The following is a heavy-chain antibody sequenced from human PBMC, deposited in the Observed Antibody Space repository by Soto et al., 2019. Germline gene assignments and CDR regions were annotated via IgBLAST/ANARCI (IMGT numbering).Heavy chain of an antibody. Sequence: SGPSLVNPTQTLTLTCTFSGFSLSTSGGGVGWIRQPPGKALEWLALIYWDDDKYYSSSVKTRLTISKDTSKNQVFLTMTNMAPVDTATYYCARGEMSTFEGVQFFAFWGLRTRVTVSS. J-gene: IGHJ4*02. CDR1: GFSLSTSGGG. V-gene: IGHV2-5*02. CDR2: IYWDDDK. D-gene: IGHD3-16*01. CDR3: ARGEMSTFEGVQFFAF.